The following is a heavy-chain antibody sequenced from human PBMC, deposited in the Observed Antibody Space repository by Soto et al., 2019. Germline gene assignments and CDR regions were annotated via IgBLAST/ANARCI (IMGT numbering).Heavy chain of an antibody. J-gene: IGHJ4*02. Sequence: SLRLSFAASGFKCSNYAMSWVRQAPGKGLEWVSLISATGGGTYYADSVKGRFTISRDNSHNTLYLQVHSLTAEDSAVYYCAKDRRAGGNSAFYFDFWGQGAQVTVSS. D-gene: IGHD3-16*01. CDR3: AKDRRAGGNSAFYFDF. V-gene: IGHV3-23*01. CDR1: GFKCSNYA. CDR2: ISATGGGT.